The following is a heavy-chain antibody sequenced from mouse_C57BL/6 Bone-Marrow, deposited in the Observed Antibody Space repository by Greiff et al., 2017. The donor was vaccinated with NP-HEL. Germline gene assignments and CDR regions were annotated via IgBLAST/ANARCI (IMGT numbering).Heavy chain of an antibody. D-gene: IGHD1-1*01. CDR3: ARLGYYYGSSSYWYFDV. CDR2: ISYSGST. V-gene: IGHV3-8*01. J-gene: IGHJ1*03. CDR1: GYSITSDY. Sequence: DVKLQESGPGLAKPSQTLSLTCSVTGYSITSDYWNWIRKFPGNKLEYMGYISYSGSTYYNPSLKSRISITRDTSKNQYYLQLNSVTTEDTATYYCARLGYYYGSSSYWYFDVWGTGTTVTVSS.